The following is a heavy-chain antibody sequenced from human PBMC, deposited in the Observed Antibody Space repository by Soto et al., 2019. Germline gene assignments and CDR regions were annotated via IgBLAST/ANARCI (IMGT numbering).Heavy chain of an antibody. CDR2: ISYDGSNK. D-gene: IGHD5-18*01. CDR3: AKDVRIQLWIYCFDY. V-gene: IGHV3-30*18. CDR1: GFTFSSYG. Sequence: QVQLVESGGGVVQPGRSLRLSCAASGFTFSSYGMHWVRQAPGKGLEWVAVISYDGSNKYYADSVKGRFTISRDNSKNTLYLQMNSLRAEDTAVYYCAKDVRIQLWIYCFDYWGQGTLVTVSS. J-gene: IGHJ4*02.